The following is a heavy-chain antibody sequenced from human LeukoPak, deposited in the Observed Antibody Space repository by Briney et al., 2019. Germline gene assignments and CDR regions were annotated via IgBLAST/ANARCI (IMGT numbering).Heavy chain of an antibody. CDR2: ISTSGSAI. J-gene: IGHJ6*04. V-gene: IGHV3-48*03. CDR1: GFTFSNYE. D-gene: IGHD3-10*02. Sequence: GGSLRLSCVASGFTFSNYEINWVRQAPGKGLEWLSHISTSGSAIYYANSVKGRFTISRDNAKNSLYLQMNSLRAEDTAVYYCAELGITMIGGVWGKGTTVTISS. CDR3: AELGITMIGGV.